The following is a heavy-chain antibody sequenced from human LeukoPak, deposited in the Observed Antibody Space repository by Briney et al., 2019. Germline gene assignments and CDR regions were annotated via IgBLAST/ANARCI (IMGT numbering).Heavy chain of an antibody. CDR1: GGTFSSYT. CDR3: ARSAVEDYDSSGYYLNY. CDR2: IIPIFGIA. V-gene: IGHV1-69*02. Sequence: SVKVSCKASGGTFSSYTISWVRQAPGQGLEWMGRIIPIFGIANYAQKFQGRVTITADKSTSTAYMEPSSLRSEDTAVYYCARSAVEDYDSSGYYLNYRGQGTLVTVSS. J-gene: IGHJ4*02. D-gene: IGHD3-22*01.